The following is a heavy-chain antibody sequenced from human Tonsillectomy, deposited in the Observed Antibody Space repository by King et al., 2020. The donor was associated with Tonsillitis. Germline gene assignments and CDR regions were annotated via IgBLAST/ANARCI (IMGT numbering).Heavy chain of an antibody. CDR1: GGSFSGYY. Sequence: VQLQQWGAGLLKPSETLSLTCAVYGGSFSGYYWSWIRQPPGKGLEWIGEINHSGSTNYNPSLKSRVTISVDKSKNQFSLKLSSVTAADTAVYYCARVPGWYPPPPSDYWGQGTLVTVSS. CDR3: ARVPGWYPPPPSDY. CDR2: INHSGST. D-gene: IGHD6-19*01. V-gene: IGHV4-34*01. J-gene: IGHJ4*02.